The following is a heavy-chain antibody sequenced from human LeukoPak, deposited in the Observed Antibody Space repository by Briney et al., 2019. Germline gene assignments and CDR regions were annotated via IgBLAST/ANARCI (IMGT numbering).Heavy chain of an antibody. J-gene: IGHJ3*02. V-gene: IGHV4-34*01. D-gene: IGHD6-6*01. CDR2: INHSGST. Sequence: SETLSLTCAVYGGSFSGYYWSWIRQPPGKGLEWIGEINHSGSTNYSPSLKSRVTISVDTSKNQFSLKLSSVTAADTAVYYCAREYSSSSVGAFDIWGQGTMVTVSS. CDR1: GGSFSGYY. CDR3: AREYSSSSVGAFDI.